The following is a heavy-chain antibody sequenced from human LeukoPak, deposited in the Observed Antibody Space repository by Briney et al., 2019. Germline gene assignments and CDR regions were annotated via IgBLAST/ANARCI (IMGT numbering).Heavy chain of an antibody. J-gene: IGHJ4*02. Sequence: GGSLRLSCAASGFTFSSSAMRWVRQAPGKGLEWVSGISGSGASIFYADSVKGRFTISRDNAKNTLFLDMHSLRPGDSAVYYCARSAVRGVACDYWGQGTLLTVSS. V-gene: IGHV3-23*01. CDR2: ISGSGASI. CDR3: ARSAVRGVACDY. CDR1: GFTFSSSA. D-gene: IGHD3-10*01.